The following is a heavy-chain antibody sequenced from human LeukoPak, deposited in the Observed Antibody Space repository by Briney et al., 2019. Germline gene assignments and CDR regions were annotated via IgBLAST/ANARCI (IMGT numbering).Heavy chain of an antibody. CDR1: GGSFSGYY. J-gene: IGHJ6*03. Sequence: PSETLSLTCAVYGGSFSGYYWSWIRQPPGKGLEWIGEINHSGSTNYNPSLKSRVTISVDTSKNQFSLKLSSVTAADTAVYYCARTGCSGGSCYSGPYYYYYMDVWGKGTTVTVSS. CDR2: INHSGST. V-gene: IGHV4-34*01. D-gene: IGHD2-15*01. CDR3: ARTGCSGGSCYSGPYYYYYMDV.